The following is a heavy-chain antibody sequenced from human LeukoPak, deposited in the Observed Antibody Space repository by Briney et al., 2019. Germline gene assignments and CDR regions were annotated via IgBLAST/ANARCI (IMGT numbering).Heavy chain of an antibody. Sequence: GGSLRLSCAASAFTFRNYAMSWVRQAPGKGLEWVSTISGNGGRTYDADSVKGRFTISRDNAKNSLYLQMNSLRAEDTAVYYCARGSNYYGMDVWGQGTTVTVSS. CDR1: AFTFRNYA. V-gene: IGHV3-23*01. J-gene: IGHJ6*02. CDR2: ISGNGGRT. CDR3: ARGSNYYGMDV. D-gene: IGHD4-11*01.